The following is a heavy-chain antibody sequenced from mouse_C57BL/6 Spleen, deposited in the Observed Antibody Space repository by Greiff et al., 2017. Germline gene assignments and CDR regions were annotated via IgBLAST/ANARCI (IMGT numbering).Heavy chain of an antibody. V-gene: IGHV1-55*01. CDR1: GYTFTSYW. CDR3: AREGYYGPPR. J-gene: IGHJ4*01. CDR2: IYPGSGST. D-gene: IGHD2-1*01. Sequence: QVQLQQSGAELVKPGASVKMSCTASGYTFTSYWITWVKQRPGQGLEWIGDIYPGSGSTKYNEKFKSKATLTVDTSSSTAYMQLSSLTSEDSAVYYCAREGYYGPPRWGQGTSVTVSS.